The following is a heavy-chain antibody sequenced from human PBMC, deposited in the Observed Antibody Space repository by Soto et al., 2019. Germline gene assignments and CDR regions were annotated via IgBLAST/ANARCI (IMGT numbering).Heavy chain of an antibody. CDR3: ARDSDYAFDY. CDR2: ISSSSGYI. Sequence: PGGSLRLSCAASGFTFSSYSMNSVRQAPGKGLEWVPYISSSSGYIYYADSVKGRFTISRDNVKNSLYLQMNSLRDEDTAVYYCARDSDYAFDYWGQGTLVTVSS. CDR1: GFTFSSYS. J-gene: IGHJ4*02. D-gene: IGHD4-17*01. V-gene: IGHV3-48*02.